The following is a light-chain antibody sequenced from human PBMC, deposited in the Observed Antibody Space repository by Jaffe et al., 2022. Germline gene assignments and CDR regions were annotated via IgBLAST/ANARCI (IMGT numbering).Light chain of an antibody. CDR3: QQYIPPLT. CDR2: KAS. J-gene: IGKJ4*01. Sequence: DIQMTQSPSTLSASVGDRVTITCRASQSISSWLAWYQQKPGKAPKLLIYKASSLESGVPSRFSGSGSGTEFTLTISSLQPDDFATYYCQQYIPPLTFGGGTKVEIK. CDR1: QSISSW. V-gene: IGKV1-5*03.